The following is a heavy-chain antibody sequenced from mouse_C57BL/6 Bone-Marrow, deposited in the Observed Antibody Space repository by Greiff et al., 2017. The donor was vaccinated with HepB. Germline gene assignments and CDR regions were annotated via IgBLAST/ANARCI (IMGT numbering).Heavy chain of an antibody. CDR2: INPSSGYT. CDR1: GYTFTSYT. CDR3: ARGGAYYSNCPDV. V-gene: IGHV1-4*01. Sequence: QVQLQQSGAELARPGASVKMSCKASGYTFTSYTMHWVKQRPGQGLEWIGYINPSSGYTKYNQKFKDKATLTADKSSSTAYMQLSSLTSEDSAVYYCARGGAYYSNCPDVWGTGTTVTVSS. D-gene: IGHD2-5*01. J-gene: IGHJ1*03.